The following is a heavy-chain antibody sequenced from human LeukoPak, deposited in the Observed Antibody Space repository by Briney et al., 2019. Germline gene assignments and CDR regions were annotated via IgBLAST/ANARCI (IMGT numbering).Heavy chain of an antibody. CDR2: ISSGSRHI. CDR1: GFTFSSYS. CDR3: ARGPRGWFASDY. D-gene: IGHD6-19*01. V-gene: IGHV3-21*01. J-gene: IGHJ4*02. Sequence: GGSLRLSCAASGFTFSSYSMNWVRQAPGKGLEWVSSISSGSRHIYNADSVKGRFTISRDDAKNTLYLQMNSLRVEDTAVYYCARGPRGWFASDYWGQGTVVIVSS.